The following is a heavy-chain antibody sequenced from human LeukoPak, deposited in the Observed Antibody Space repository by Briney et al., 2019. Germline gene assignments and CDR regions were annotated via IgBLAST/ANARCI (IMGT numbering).Heavy chain of an antibody. J-gene: IGHJ4*02. CDR2: VYYSGST. Sequence: SETLSLTCTVSGGSISSSNYYWGWIRQPPGKGLEWIGSVYYSGSTYFNPSLKSRVTISVDTSKNQFSLNLSSVTAADTAVYYCARLGDSSSWYLDYWGQGTLVTVSS. V-gene: IGHV4-39*01. CDR1: GGSISSSNYY. CDR3: ARLGDSSSWYLDY. D-gene: IGHD6-13*01.